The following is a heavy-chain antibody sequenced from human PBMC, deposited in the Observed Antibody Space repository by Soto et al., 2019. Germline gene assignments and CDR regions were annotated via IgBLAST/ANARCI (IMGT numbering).Heavy chain of an antibody. CDR3: AKGVWFGELLYVPEYYYYYGMDV. CDR1: GFPFSSYA. Sequence: GGSLTLSCAASGFPFSSYAMSWARQAPGKGLEWVSAISGSGGSTYYADSVKGRFTISRDNSKNTLYLQMNSLRAEDTAVYYCAKGVWFGELLYVPEYYYYYGMDVWGQGTTVTVS. CDR2: ISGSGGST. V-gene: IGHV3-23*01. D-gene: IGHD3-10*01. J-gene: IGHJ6*02.